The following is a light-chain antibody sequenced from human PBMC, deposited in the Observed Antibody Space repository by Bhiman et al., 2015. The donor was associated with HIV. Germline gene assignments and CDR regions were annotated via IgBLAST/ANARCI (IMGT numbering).Light chain of an antibody. Sequence: SYELTQPPSVSVSPGQTANITCSGDKLGDKYACWYQQRPGQSPVLVIYQDNKRPSGIPGRFSGSNSGNTATLTISGTQAMDEADYYCQAWDNSILIFGGGTKLTVL. CDR3: QAWDNSILI. CDR2: QDN. V-gene: IGLV3-1*01. CDR1: KLGDKY. J-gene: IGLJ2*01.